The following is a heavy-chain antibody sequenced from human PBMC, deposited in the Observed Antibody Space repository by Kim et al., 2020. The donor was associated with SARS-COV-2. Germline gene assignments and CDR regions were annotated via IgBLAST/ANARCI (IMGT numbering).Heavy chain of an antibody. CDR2: ISSSSSYI. J-gene: IGHJ4*02. CDR3: AGVRIAVAGLFDY. D-gene: IGHD6-19*01. CDR1: GFTFSSYS. Sequence: GGSLRLSCAASGFTFSSYSMNWVRQAPGKGLEWVSSISSSSSYIYYADSVKGRFTISRDNAKNSLYLQMNSLRAEDTAVYYCAGVRIAVAGLFDYWGQGTLVTVSS. V-gene: IGHV3-21*04.